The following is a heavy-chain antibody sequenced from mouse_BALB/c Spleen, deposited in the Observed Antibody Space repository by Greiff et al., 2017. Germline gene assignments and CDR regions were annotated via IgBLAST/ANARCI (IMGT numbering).Heavy chain of an antibody. D-gene: IGHD3-3*01. Sequence: EVQLQESGAELVKPGASVKLSCTASGFNFKDTYMHWVKQRPEQGLEWIGRIDPANGNTKYDPKFQGKATITADTSSNTAYLQLSSLTSEDTAVFYCARYPSARENDGGDAMDYWGQGTTVTVSS. CDR3: ARYPSARENDGGDAMDY. CDR2: IDPANGNT. CDR1: GFNFKDTY. J-gene: IGHJ4*01. V-gene: IGHV14-3*02.